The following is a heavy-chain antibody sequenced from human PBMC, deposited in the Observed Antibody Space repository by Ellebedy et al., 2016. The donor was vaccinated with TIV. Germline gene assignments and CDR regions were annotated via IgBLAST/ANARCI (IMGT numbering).Heavy chain of an antibody. V-gene: IGHV1-69*13. CDR1: GGTFSSYS. Sequence: ASVKVSCKASGGTFSSYSISWVRQAPGQGLEWMGGIIPIFGTANYAQKFQGRVTITADESTSTAYMELSSLRSEDTAVYYCARVEQQLPRRGDAFDIWGQGTMVTVSS. J-gene: IGHJ3*02. CDR3: ARVEQQLPRRGDAFDI. D-gene: IGHD6-13*01. CDR2: IIPIFGTA.